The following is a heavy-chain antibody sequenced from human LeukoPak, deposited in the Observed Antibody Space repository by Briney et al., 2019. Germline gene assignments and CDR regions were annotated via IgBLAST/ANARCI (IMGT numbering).Heavy chain of an antibody. D-gene: IGHD3-3*01. CDR2: IYYSGST. J-gene: IGHJ4*02. Sequence: PSETLSLTRTVFGGSISSGGYYWSWIRQHPGKSLEWIGYIYYSGSTYYNPSLKSRITISLDTSKNQFSLKLSSVTAADTAVYYCARDKTFEVVNCFDYWGQGTLVTVSS. V-gene: IGHV4-31*03. CDR3: ARDKTFEVVNCFDY. CDR1: GGSISSGGYY.